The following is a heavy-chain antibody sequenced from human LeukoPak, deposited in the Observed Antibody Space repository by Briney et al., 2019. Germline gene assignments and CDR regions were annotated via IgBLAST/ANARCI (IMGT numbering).Heavy chain of an antibody. CDR2: IYYSSNT. CDR3: ARVPLYKMDRSNYYYGLTYFDY. V-gene: IGHV4-39*01. CDR1: GDSINRSSNY. Sequence: SETLSLTCTVSGDSINRSSNYWGWIRQPPGKGLGWIGSIYYSSNTHYNPSLKSRVTMSVDTSKNQFSLRLRSVTAADTAVYYCARVPLYKMDRSNYYYGLTYFDYWGQGTLVTVSS. J-gene: IGHJ4*02. D-gene: IGHD3-22*01.